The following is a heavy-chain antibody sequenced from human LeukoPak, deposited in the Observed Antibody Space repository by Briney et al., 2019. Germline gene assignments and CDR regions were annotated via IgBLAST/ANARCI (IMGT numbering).Heavy chain of an antibody. CDR2: MNPNSGNT. Sequence: GASVKVSCKASGHTFTTYDINWVRQATGQGLEWMGCMNPNSGNTGFAQKFQGRVTITRNTSISTAYMELSSLRSEDTAVYYCATAPPYDSSGYYLGYCFDYWGQGTLVTVSS. J-gene: IGHJ4*02. D-gene: IGHD3-22*01. CDR3: ATAPPYDSSGYYLGYCFDY. CDR1: GHTFTTYD. V-gene: IGHV1-8*03.